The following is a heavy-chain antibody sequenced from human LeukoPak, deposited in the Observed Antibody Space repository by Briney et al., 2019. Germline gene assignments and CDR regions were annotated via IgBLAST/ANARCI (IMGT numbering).Heavy chain of an antibody. V-gene: IGHV1-46*01. Sequence: ASVEVSCKAFGYTFTSNYMHWVRQAPGQGPEWMGVISPSGASTTYAQTFQGRVTLTRDMSTSTDYLELSSLRSEDTAVYYCARDNSVRDEAWWFSPWGQGTLVTVSS. J-gene: IGHJ5*02. D-gene: IGHD5-24*01. CDR3: ARDNSVRDEAWWFSP. CDR1: GYTFTSNY. CDR2: ISPSGAST.